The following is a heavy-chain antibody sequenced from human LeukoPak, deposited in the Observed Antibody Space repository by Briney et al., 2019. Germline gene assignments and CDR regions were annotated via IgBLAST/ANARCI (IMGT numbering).Heavy chain of an antibody. Sequence: GGSLRLSCAASGFTFSSYSMNWVRQAPGKGLEWVSSISSSSSYIYYADSVKGRFTISRDNAKNSLYLQMNSLRAEDTAVYYCARSGFGIDDFWSGYYRDWGQGTLVTVSS. CDR2: ISSSSSYI. CDR3: ARSGFGIDDFWSGYYRD. V-gene: IGHV3-21*01. D-gene: IGHD3-3*01. CDR1: GFTFSSYS. J-gene: IGHJ4*02.